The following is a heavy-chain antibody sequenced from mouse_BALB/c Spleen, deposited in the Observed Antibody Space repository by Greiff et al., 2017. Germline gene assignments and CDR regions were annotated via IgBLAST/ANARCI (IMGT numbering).Heavy chain of an antibody. D-gene: IGHD2-10*01. V-gene: IGHV5-4*02. J-gene: IGHJ4*01. CDR1: GFTFSDYY. Sequence: EVQRVESGGGLVKPGGSLKLSCAASGFTFSDYYMYWVRQTPEKRLEWVATISDGGSYTYYPDSVKGRFTISRDNAKNNLYLQMSSLKSEDTAMYYCAGPYYGNYYAMDYWGQGTSVTVSS. CDR3: AGPYYGNYYAMDY. CDR2: ISDGGSYT.